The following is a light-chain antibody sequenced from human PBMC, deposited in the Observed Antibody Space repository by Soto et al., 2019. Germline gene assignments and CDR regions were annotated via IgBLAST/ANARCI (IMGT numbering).Light chain of an antibody. CDR1: NIGSKS. CDR2: YDS. CDR3: QVWDSSSDHYV. J-gene: IGLJ1*01. Sequence: SYELTQPPSVSVAPGKTARITCGGNNIGSKSVHWYQQKPGQAPVLVIYYDSDQPSGIPERFSGSNSGNTVTLTISRVEAGDEADYYCQVWDSSSDHYVFGTGTKLTVL. V-gene: IGLV3-21*04.